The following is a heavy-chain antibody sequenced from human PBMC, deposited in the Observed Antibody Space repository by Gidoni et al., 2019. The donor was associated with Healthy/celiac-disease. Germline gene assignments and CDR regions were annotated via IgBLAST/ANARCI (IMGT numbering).Heavy chain of an antibody. CDR3: ARELCGGDCYTETFDY. CDR2: ISYDGSNK. J-gene: IGHJ4*02. D-gene: IGHD2-21*02. CDR1: GFTFSRYA. Sequence: QVQLVESGGGVVKLGRSLRLSCAASGFTFSRYAMHWVRQAPGKGLEWVAVISYDGSNKYYADSVKGRFTISRDNSKNTLYLQMNSLRAEDTAVYYCARELCGGDCYTETFDYWGQGTLVTVSS. V-gene: IGHV3-30-3*01.